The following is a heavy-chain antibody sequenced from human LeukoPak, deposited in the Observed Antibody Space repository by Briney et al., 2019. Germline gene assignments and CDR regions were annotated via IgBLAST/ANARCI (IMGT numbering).Heavy chain of an antibody. CDR3: ATRAAASYYDSSGYYYGFDY. V-gene: IGHV1-3*01. D-gene: IGHD3-22*01. Sequence: ASVKVSCKASGYTFTSYAMHWVRQAPGQRLEWMGWINAGNGNTKYSQKFQGRVTITRDTSASTAYMELSSLRSEDTAVYYCATRAAASYYDSSGYYYGFDYWGQGTLVTVSS. CDR1: GYTFTSYA. CDR2: INAGNGNT. J-gene: IGHJ4*02.